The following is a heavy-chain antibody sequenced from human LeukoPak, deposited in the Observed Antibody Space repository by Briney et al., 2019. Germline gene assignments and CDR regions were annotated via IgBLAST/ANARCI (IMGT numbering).Heavy chain of an antibody. D-gene: IGHD6-13*01. Sequence: PGGSLRLSCAASEFTFSLYAMNWVRQALGKGPEWVSYISDVSSDIHYADSVKGRFTISRDNSRNTLYLQMNSLRAEDTAVYYCAKDIAAAGSSYFDYWGQGALVTVSS. CDR3: AKDIAAAGSSYFDY. V-gene: IGHV3-21*05. J-gene: IGHJ4*02. CDR2: ISDVSSDI. CDR1: EFTFSLYA.